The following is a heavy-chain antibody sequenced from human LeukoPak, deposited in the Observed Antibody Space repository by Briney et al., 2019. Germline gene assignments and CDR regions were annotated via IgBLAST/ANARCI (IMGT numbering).Heavy chain of an antibody. CDR1: GGSFSGDY. V-gene: IGHV4-34*01. CDR2: INHSGST. J-gene: IGHJ4*02. Sequence: SETLSLTCAVYGGSFSGDYWSWIRQPPGKGLEWIGEINHSGSTNYNPSLKSRVTISVDTSKNQFSLKLSSVTAADTAVYYCARYYYDSNGYYPGFDYWGQGTLVTVSS. CDR3: ARYYYDSNGYYPGFDY. D-gene: IGHD3-22*01.